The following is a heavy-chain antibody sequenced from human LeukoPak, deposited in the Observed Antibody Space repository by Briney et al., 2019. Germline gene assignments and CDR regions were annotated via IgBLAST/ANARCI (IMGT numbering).Heavy chain of an antibody. V-gene: IGHV4-59*01. D-gene: IGHD3-10*01. CDR2: IYYSGST. Sequence: PSETLSLICTVSGGSISSYYWSRIRQPRGKGLEWVGYIYYSGSTNYNPSLKSRVTISVDTSKNQFSLKLSSVTAADTAVYYCARVVGFGELFYYYYGMDVWGQGTTVTVSS. J-gene: IGHJ6*02. CDR1: GGSISSYY. CDR3: ARVVGFGELFYYYYGMDV.